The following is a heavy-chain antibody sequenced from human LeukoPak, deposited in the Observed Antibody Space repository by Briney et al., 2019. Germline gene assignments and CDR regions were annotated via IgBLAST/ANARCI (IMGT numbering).Heavy chain of an antibody. Sequence: GGSLRLSCAASGFTFSSYWMHWVRQAPGKGLVWVSRINSDGSSTSYADSVKGRFTISRDNAKNTLYLQMNSLRAEDTAMYYCVTETTVTGWGYWGQGTLVTVSS. D-gene: IGHD4-17*01. V-gene: IGHV3-74*01. CDR1: GFTFSSYW. J-gene: IGHJ4*02. CDR3: VTETTVTGWGY. CDR2: INSDGSST.